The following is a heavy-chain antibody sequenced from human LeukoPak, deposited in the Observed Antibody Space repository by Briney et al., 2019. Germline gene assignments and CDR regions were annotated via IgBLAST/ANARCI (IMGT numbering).Heavy chain of an antibody. J-gene: IGHJ6*02. CDR2: ISAYNGNT. V-gene: IGHV1-18*01. CDR3: ARDLMIVVVITSPYYYYGMDV. D-gene: IGHD3-22*01. CDR1: GYTFTSYG. Sequence: GASVKVSCKASGYTFTSYGISWVRQAPGQGLEWMGWISAYNGNTNYAQKLQGRVTMTRDTSTSTVYMELSSLRSEDTAVYYCARDLMIVVVITSPYYYYGMDVWGQGTRVTVSS.